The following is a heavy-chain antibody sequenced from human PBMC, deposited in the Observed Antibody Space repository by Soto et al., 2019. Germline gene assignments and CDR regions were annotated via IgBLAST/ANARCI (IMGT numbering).Heavy chain of an antibody. V-gene: IGHV1-18*04. J-gene: IGHJ5*02. D-gene: IGHD3-10*01. CDR3: ARDLSDSGGFDP. Sequence: QVQLVQSGAEVKKPGASVKVSCKASGYTFSIYGINWVRQAPGQGLEWTGWISPYNGNTKYAQKFQGRVTMTTDTSTSTAYMELRSLRSGDAAVYYCARDLSDSGGFDPWGQGTLVTVSS. CDR2: ISPYNGNT. CDR1: GYTFSIYG.